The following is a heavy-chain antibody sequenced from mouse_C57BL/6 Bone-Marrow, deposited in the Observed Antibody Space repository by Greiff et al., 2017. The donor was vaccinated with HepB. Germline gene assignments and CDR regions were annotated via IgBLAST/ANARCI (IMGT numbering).Heavy chain of an antibody. J-gene: IGHJ3*01. Sequence: EVQLVESGGGLVKPGGSLKLSCAASGFTFSSYTMSWVRQTPEKRLEWVATISGGGGNTYYPDSVKGRFTISRDNAKNTLYLQMSSLRSEDTALYYCASGQLRPPWFAYWGQGTLVTVSA. D-gene: IGHD3-2*02. V-gene: IGHV5-9*01. CDR3: ASGQLRPPWFAY. CDR2: ISGGGGNT. CDR1: GFTFSSYT.